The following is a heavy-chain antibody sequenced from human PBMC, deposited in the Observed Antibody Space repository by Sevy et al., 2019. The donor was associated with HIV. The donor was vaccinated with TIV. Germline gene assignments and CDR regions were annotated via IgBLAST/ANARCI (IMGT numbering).Heavy chain of an antibody. J-gene: IGHJ6*02. V-gene: IGHV1-18*01. Sequence: ASVKVSCKASGYTFTSYGISWVRQAPGQGLEWLGWISPYDGNRNHIQKLQGRVTMTTDTSMNTAYMELRSLRSDDTAVYYWARDVRFTLVGGDIKDFYAMDVWGQGTTVTVSS. CDR1: GYTFTSYG. CDR2: ISPYDGNR. D-gene: IGHD3-10*01. CDR3: ARDVRFTLVGGDIKDFYAMDV.